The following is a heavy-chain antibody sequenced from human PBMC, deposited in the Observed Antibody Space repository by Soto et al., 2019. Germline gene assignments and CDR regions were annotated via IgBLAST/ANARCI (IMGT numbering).Heavy chain of an antibody. Sequence: PGGSLRLSCAASGFTFSSYAMSWVRQAPGKGLEWVSAISGSGGSTYYADSVKGRFTISRDNSKNTLYLQMNSLRAEDTAVYYCAKDTGEYYYYGMDVWGQGTTVTVSS. D-gene: IGHD3-16*01. V-gene: IGHV3-23*01. CDR3: AKDTGEYYYYGMDV. CDR1: GFTFSSYA. J-gene: IGHJ6*02. CDR2: ISGSGGST.